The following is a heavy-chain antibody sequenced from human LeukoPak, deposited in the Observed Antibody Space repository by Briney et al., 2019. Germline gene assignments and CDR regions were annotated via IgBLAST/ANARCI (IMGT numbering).Heavy chain of an antibody. Sequence: SVKVSCKASGGTFSSYAISWVRQAPGQGLEWMGRIIPILGIANYAQKFQGRVTITADKSTSTAYMELSSLRSEDTAVYYCTRFTPDYYDSSGYSPYYFDYWGQGTLVTVSS. V-gene: IGHV1-69*04. CDR2: IIPILGIA. J-gene: IGHJ4*02. CDR3: TRFTPDYYDSSGYSPYYFDY. D-gene: IGHD3-22*01. CDR1: GGTFSSYA.